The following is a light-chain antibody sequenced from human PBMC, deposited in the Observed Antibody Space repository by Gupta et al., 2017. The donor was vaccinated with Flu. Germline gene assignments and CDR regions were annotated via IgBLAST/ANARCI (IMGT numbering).Light chain of an antibody. CDR2: VAS. CDR1: QNISSY. CDR3: QQSYNTPRT. Sequence: DIQMTQSPSSLSASVGDRVTITCRASQNISSYLNWFQQKPGKAPNLLIYVASSLQSGVPSRFSGSGSGTDFTLTISRLQPEDFATYYCQQSYNTPRTFGQGTKVEIQ. V-gene: IGKV1-39*01. J-gene: IGKJ1*01.